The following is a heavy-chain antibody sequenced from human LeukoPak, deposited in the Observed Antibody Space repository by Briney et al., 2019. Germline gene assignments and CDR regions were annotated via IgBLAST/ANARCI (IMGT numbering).Heavy chain of an antibody. V-gene: IGHV4-34*01. CDR3: ARGRLGRWLQFLPTGYDY. CDR2: INHSGST. J-gene: IGHJ4*02. CDR1: GGSFSGYY. D-gene: IGHD5-24*01. Sequence: TSETLSLTCAVYGGSFSGYYWRWVRQPPGKGLEWIGEINHSGSTNYNPSLKSRGTISLDTPNNQFPLKLRSVTAADTALYYCARGRLGRWLQFLPTGYDYWGQGTLVTVSS.